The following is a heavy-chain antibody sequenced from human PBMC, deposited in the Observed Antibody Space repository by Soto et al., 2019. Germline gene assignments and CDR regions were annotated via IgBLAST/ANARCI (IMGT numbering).Heavy chain of an antibody. Sequence: VAAISYDGSNQYYADSVKGRFTISRDNSRNTLYMEMNSLRVEDTAVYYCAREMGGGYYETLDYWGQGTLVTVSS. V-gene: IGHV3-30-3*01. J-gene: IGHJ4*02. CDR2: ISYDGSNQ. CDR3: AREMGGGYYETLDY. D-gene: IGHD2-15*01.